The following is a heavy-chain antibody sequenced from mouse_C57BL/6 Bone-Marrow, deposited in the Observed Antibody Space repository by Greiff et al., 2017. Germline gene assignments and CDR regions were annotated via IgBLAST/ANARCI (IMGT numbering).Heavy chain of an antibody. V-gene: IGHV5-17*01. CDR2: ISSGSSNI. D-gene: IGHD1-1*01. J-gene: IGHJ2*01. CDR3: ARHYYGSSFYFDY. Sequence: DVMLVESGGGLVKPGGSLKLSCAASGFTFSDYGMHWVRQAPEKGLEWVAYISSGSSNIYYADTVKGRFTISRDNAKNTLFLQMTSLRSEDTAMYYCARHYYGSSFYFDYWGQGTTLTVSS. CDR1: GFTFSDYG.